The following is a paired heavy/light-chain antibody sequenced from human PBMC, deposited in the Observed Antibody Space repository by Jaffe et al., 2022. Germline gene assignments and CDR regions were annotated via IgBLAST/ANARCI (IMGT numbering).Light chain of an antibody. CDR3: QSADSSGTVV. CDR1: ALPKQY. J-gene: IGLJ2*01. V-gene: IGLV3-25*03. Sequence: SYELTQPPSVSVSPGQTARITCSGDALPKQYAYWYQQKPGQAPVLVIYKDSERPSGIPERFSGSSSGTTVTLTISGVQAEDEADYYCQSADSSGTVVFGGGTKLTVL. CDR2: KDS.
Heavy chain of an antibody. V-gene: IGHV4-59*01. D-gene: IGHD2-2*01. J-gene: IGHJ5*02. Sequence: QVQLQESGPGLVKPSETLSLTCTVSGGSISSYYWSWIRQPPGKGLEWIGYIYYSGSTNYNPSLKSRVTISVDTSKNQFSLKLSSVTAADTAVYYCARDLVGYCSSTSCSNWFDPWGQGTLVTVSS. CDR2: IYYSGST. CDR1: GGSISSYY. CDR3: ARDLVGYCSSTSCSNWFDP.